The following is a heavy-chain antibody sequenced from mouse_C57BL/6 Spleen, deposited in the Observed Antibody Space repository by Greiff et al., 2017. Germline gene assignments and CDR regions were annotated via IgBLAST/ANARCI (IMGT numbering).Heavy chain of an antibody. D-gene: IGHD2-4*01. J-gene: IGHJ4*01. V-gene: IGHV1-50*01. CDR3: ARRDYDVRSAMDY. CDR2: IDPSDSYT. CDR1: GYTFPSYW. Sequence: QVQLQQPGAELVKPGASVKLSCKASGYTFPSYWMQWVKQRPGQGLEWIGEIDPSDSYTNYNQKFKGKATLTVDTSSSTAYMQLSSLTSEDSAVYYCARRDYDVRSAMDYWGQGTSVTVSS.